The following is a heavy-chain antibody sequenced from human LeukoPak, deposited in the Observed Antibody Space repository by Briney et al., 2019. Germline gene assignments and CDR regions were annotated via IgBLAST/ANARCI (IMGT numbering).Heavy chain of an antibody. V-gene: IGHV3-48*02. Sequence: GGSLRLSCAASGFTFSSYSMNWVRQAPGKGLEWVSYISSSTIYYADSVKGRFTISRDNAKNSLYLQMNSLRDEDTAEYYCARDQFRIDAFDIWGQGTMVTVSS. CDR2: ISSSTI. D-gene: IGHD2-15*01. J-gene: IGHJ3*02. CDR1: GFTFSSYS. CDR3: ARDQFRIDAFDI.